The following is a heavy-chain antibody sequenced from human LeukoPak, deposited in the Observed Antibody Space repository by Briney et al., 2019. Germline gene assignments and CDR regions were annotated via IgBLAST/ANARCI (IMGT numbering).Heavy chain of an antibody. V-gene: IGHV3-23*01. Sequence: PGGSLRLSCAASGFTFSNYAMSWVRQAPGKGLEWVSAISRSGGNTYYADSVKGRFTISRDNSKNTLYLQMNSLRAEDTAVYYCSKGYSSSWYRLVGYWGQRTLVTVSS. CDR1: GFTFSNYA. CDR3: SKGYSSSWYRLVGY. D-gene: IGHD6-13*01. CDR2: ISRSGGNT. J-gene: IGHJ4*02.